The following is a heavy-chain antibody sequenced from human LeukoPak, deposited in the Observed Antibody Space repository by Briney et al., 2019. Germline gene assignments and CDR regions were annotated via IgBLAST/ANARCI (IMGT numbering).Heavy chain of an antibody. D-gene: IGHD2/OR15-2a*01. CDR3: AKDLNSYYYYYGMDV. CDR1: GDSTNTYF. V-gene: IGHV3-23*01. J-gene: IGHJ6*02. CDR2: ISGSGGST. Sequence: ETLSLTCTISGDSTNTYFWSWVRQAPGKGLEWVSAISGSGGSTYYADSVKGRFTISRDNSKNTLYLQMNSLRAEDTAVYYCAKDLNSYYYYYGMDVWGQGTTVTVSS.